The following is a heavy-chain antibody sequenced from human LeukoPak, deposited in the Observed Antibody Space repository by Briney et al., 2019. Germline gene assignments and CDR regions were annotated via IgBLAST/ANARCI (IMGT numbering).Heavy chain of an antibody. CDR3: ARAYGSGSAAFDY. V-gene: IGHV4-59*01. D-gene: IGHD3-10*01. CDR1: GGSISSYY. Sequence: PSETLSLTCTVAGGSISSYYWSWVRQPPGKGLGWIGYIYYSGSTNYNPSLKSRVTISVDTSKNQFSLKLSSVTAADTAVYYCARAYGSGSAAFDYWGQGTLVTVSS. J-gene: IGHJ4*02. CDR2: IYYSGST.